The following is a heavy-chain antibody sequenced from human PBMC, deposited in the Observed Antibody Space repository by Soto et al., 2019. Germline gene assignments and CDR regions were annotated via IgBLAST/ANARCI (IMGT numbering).Heavy chain of an antibody. V-gene: IGHV4-39*01. D-gene: IGHD6-19*01. CDR3: ARQVTWQWLEQYYFDY. CDR2: IYYSGST. J-gene: IGHJ4*02. CDR1: GGSISSSSYY. Sequence: SSETLSLTCTVSGGSISSSSYYWGWIRQPPGKGLEWIGSIYYSGSTYYNPSLKSRVTISVDTSKNQFSLKLSSVTAADTAVYYCARQVTWQWLEQYYFDYWGQGTLVTVSS.